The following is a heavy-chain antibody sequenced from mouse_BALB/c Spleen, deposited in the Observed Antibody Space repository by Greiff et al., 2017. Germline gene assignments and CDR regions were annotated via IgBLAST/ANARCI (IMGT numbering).Heavy chain of an antibody. CDR3: ARDYGSSYVY. CDR1: GYAFSSSW. J-gene: IGHJ2*01. V-gene: IGHV1-82*01. Sequence: QVQLQQSGPELVKPGASVKISCKASGYAFSSSWMNWVKQRPGQGLEWIGRIYPGDGDTNYNGKFKGKATLTADKSSSTAYMQLSSLTSVDSAVYFCARDYGSSYVYWGQGTTLTVSS. CDR2: IYPGDGDT. D-gene: IGHD1-1*01.